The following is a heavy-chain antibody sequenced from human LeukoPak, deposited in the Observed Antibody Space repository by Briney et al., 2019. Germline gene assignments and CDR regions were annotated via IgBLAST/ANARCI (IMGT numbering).Heavy chain of an antibody. J-gene: IGHJ6*03. CDR1: GGSISFSTYY. CDR3: ARGEGMRYSSAWYIPGDYYYYTDV. V-gene: IGHV4-39*07. CDR2: IYYSGNT. D-gene: IGHD6-19*01. Sequence: PSETLSLTCTVSGGSISFSTYYWGWIRQPPGKGLDWIGSIYYSGNTYYNPSLKSRVTILVDTSKNQFSLKLSSVTAADTAVYYCARGEGMRYSSAWYIPGDYYYYTDVWGKGTTVTISS.